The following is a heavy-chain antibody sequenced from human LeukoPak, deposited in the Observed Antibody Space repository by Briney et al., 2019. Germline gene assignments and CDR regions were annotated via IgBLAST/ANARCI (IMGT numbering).Heavy chain of an antibody. CDR3: ARDLDAMIVASDAFDI. CDR1: GYTFTGYY. Sequence: ASVKVSCKASGYTFTGYYMHWVRQAPGQGLEWMGWISAYNGNTNYAQKLQGRVTMTTDTSTSTAYMELRSLRSDDTAVYYCARDLDAMIVASDAFDIWGQGTMVTVSS. D-gene: IGHD3-22*01. CDR2: ISAYNGNT. V-gene: IGHV1-18*04. J-gene: IGHJ3*02.